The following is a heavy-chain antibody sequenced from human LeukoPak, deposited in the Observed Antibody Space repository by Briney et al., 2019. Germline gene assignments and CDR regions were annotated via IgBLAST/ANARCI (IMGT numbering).Heavy chain of an antibody. CDR3: ARELRFLEWLSFQSQFDY. CDR1: GGSFSGYY. Sequence: PSETLSLTCAVYGGSFSGYYWSWIRQPPGKGLEWIGEINHSGSTNHNPSLKSRVTISVDTSKNQFSLKLSSVTAADTAVYYCARELRFLEWLSFQSQFDYWGQGTLVTVSS. V-gene: IGHV4-34*01. D-gene: IGHD3-3*01. CDR2: INHSGST. J-gene: IGHJ4*02.